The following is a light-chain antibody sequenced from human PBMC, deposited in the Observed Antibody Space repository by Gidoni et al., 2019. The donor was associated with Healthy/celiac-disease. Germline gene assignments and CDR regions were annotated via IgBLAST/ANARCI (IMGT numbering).Light chain of an antibody. Sequence: EIVMTQSPATLSVSPGERAPLSCRASQSVSSNLAWYQQKPGQAPRLLIYGASTRATGIPARFSGSVSGTEFTLTISSLQSEDFAVYYCQQYNNWYTFGQGTKLEIK. CDR2: GAS. CDR1: QSVSSN. J-gene: IGKJ2*01. CDR3: QQYNNWYT. V-gene: IGKV3-15*01.